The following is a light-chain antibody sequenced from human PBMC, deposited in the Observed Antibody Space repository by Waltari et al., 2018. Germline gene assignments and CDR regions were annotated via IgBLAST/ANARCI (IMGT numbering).Light chain of an antibody. CDR1: QGISNY. V-gene: IGKV1-27*01. CDR2: AAS. CDR3: QKYNSALLT. J-gene: IGKJ4*02. Sequence: DIQMTQSPSSLSASVGDRVTITCRASQGISNYLAWYQQKPGKVPKLLIYAASTLQSGLPSRFSGSGSRTDFTLAISSLQPEDVATDYCQKYNSALLTFGGGTKVEIK.